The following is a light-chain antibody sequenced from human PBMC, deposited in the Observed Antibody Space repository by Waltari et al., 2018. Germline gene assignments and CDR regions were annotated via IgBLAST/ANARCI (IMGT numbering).Light chain of an antibody. Sequence: SSELTQDPAVSVALGQTVRITCRGDRIRRYYGSWYQQKPGQAPVLVLYGKNNRPSGNPNRFSGSSSGETASLTITGAQAEDEAAYYCNSRDSSGLVVFGGGTKLTVL. J-gene: IGLJ2*01. V-gene: IGLV3-19*01. CDR1: RIRRYY. CDR2: GKN. CDR3: NSRDSSGLVV.